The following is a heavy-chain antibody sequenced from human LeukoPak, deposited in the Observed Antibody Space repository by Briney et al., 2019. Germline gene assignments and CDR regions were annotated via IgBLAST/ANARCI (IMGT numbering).Heavy chain of an antibody. Sequence: SETLSLTCTVSGGSISSYYWSWIRQPPGKGLEWIGYIYYSGSTNYNPSLKSRVTISVDTSKNQFSLKPSSVTAADTAVYYCARGGGSGSYYFGSYYYYYMDVWGKGTTVTVSS. J-gene: IGHJ6*03. D-gene: IGHD3-10*01. CDR1: GGSISSYY. V-gene: IGHV4-59*01. CDR2: IYYSGST. CDR3: ARGGGSGSYYFGSYYYYYMDV.